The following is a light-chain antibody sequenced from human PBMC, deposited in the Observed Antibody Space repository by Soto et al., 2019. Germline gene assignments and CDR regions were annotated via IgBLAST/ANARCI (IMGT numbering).Light chain of an antibody. CDR2: RAS. Sequence: DIQVTQSPSTLFASVGDRITITCRASQSINDWLAWYQQKPGKAPKLLIFRASYLKSGVPSRFSGSGYGTDFTLTISSLQPDDFASYYCQQYSSYSGTFGQGTKVEIK. J-gene: IGKJ1*01. CDR3: QQYSSYSGT. CDR1: QSINDW. V-gene: IGKV1-5*03.